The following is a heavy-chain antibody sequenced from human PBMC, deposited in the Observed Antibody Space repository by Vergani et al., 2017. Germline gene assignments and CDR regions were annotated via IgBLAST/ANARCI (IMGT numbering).Heavy chain of an antibody. Sequence: EVQLVQSGAEVKKPGESLRISCKGSGYSFTSYWISWVRQMPGKGLEWMGRIDPSDSYTNYSPSFQGHVTISADKSISTAYLQWSSLKASDTAMYYCAKDSHDYGDLGYFQHWGQGTLVTVSS. D-gene: IGHD4-17*01. CDR2: IDPSDSYT. CDR1: GYSFTSYW. V-gene: IGHV5-10-1*03. CDR3: AKDSHDYGDLGYFQH. J-gene: IGHJ1*01.